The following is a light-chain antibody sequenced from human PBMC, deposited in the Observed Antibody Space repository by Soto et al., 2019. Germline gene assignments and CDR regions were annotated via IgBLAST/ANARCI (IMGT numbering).Light chain of an antibody. Sequence: IVLTQSPATLSLSPGERATLSCRASQSVGNYFAWYQQKPGQAPRLLIYGASTRASGIPARFSGSGSGTDFTLTISSLEPEDFGVYYCQQRSNWPPDTFGQGTKLEIK. CDR1: QSVGNY. J-gene: IGKJ2*01. CDR2: GAS. CDR3: QQRSNWPPDT. V-gene: IGKV3-11*01.